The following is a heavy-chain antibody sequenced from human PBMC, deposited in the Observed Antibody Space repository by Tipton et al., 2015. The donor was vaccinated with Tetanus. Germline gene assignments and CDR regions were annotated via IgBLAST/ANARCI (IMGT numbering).Heavy chain of an antibody. CDR2: VYTAGST. Sequence: SLRLSCAASGFTVSTNYMNWVRQAPGKGLEWVSTVYTAGSTYYAETVKDRFTISRDDSKNTLYLQMNSLRVEDTAVYYCARGPLGTGVFDYWGQGTLVSVST. CDR3: ARGPLGTGVFDY. CDR1: GFTVSTNY. J-gene: IGHJ4*02. V-gene: IGHV3-53*01. D-gene: IGHD7-27*01.